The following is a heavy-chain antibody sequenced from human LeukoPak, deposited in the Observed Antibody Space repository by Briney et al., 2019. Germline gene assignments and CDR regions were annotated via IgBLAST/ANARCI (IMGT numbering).Heavy chain of an antibody. V-gene: IGHV1-18*01. J-gene: IGHJ4*02. Sequence: GASVKVSCKASGYTFTSYGISWVRQAPGQGLEWMGWISAYNGNTNYVQKLQGRVTMTTDRSTSKAYMELRRLRFDDTAVYYCARDSSGYIHKVDYWGQGTLVTVSS. CDR1: GYTFTSYG. D-gene: IGHD3-22*01. CDR3: ARDSSGYIHKVDY. CDR2: ISAYNGNT.